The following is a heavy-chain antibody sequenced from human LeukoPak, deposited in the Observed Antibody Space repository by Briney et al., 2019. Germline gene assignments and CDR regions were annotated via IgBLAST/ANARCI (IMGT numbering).Heavy chain of an antibody. CDR1: GYSFTSYW. D-gene: IGHD5-12*01. V-gene: IGHV5-51*01. CDR3: ARLGVCGYSGYDPGFDL. CDR2: IYPGDSDT. Sequence: GESLKISCKGSGYSFTSYWIGWVRQMPGKGLEWMGIIYPGDSDTRYSPSFQGQVTISADKSIGAAYLQWSSLKASDTAMYYCARLGVCGYSGYDPGFDLWGRGTLVTVSS. J-gene: IGHJ2*01.